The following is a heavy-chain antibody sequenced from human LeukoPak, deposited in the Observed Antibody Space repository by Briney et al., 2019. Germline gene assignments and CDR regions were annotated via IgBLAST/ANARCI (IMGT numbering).Heavy chain of an antibody. CDR1: GFTFTSYA. CDR2: IWGNTDNT. J-gene: IGHJ4*02. Sequence: PGGSLSLSCAASGFTFTSYAVSWVRQAPGKGLEWVSAIWGNTDNTYYADSVKGRFTISRDNAKNTVYVQMNSLRAEDTAVYYCAKGYYYYDYWGQGTLVTVSS. CDR3: AKGYYYYDY. D-gene: IGHD3-10*01. V-gene: IGHV3-23*01.